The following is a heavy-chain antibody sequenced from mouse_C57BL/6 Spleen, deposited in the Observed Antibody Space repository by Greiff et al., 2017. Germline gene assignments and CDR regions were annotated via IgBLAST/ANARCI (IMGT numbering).Heavy chain of an antibody. Sequence: VKLLESGPGLVAPSQSLSITCTVSGFSLTSYAISWVRQPPGKGLEWLGVIWTGGGTNYNSALKSRLSISKDNSKSQVFLKMNSLQTDDTARYYCASAYYGNSAWFAYWGQGTLVTVSA. CDR3: ASAYYGNSAWFAY. J-gene: IGHJ3*01. CDR2: IWTGGGT. V-gene: IGHV2-9-1*01. CDR1: GFSLTSYA. D-gene: IGHD2-10*01.